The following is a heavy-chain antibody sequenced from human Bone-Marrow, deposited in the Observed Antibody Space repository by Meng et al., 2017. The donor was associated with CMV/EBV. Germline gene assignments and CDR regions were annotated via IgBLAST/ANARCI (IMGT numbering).Heavy chain of an antibody. V-gene: IGHV1-18*01. D-gene: IGHD4-23*01. CDR1: GYIFTNYG. J-gene: IGHJ3*02. Sequence: ASVKVSCKTSGYIFTNYGISWVRQAPGQGLEWMGWISAYNGNTNYAQKLQGRVTMTTDTSTSTAYMELRSLRSDDTAVYYCARGAVVTPQGGNAFDIWGQGTMVTVSS. CDR3: ARGAVVTPQGGNAFDI. CDR2: ISAYNGNT.